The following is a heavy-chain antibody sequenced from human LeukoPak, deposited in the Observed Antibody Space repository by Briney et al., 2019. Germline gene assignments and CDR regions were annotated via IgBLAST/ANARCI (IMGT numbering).Heavy chain of an antibody. CDR2: ITSDGSST. D-gene: IGHD3-10*01. CDR3: ARDRGSGSYYDHFDY. CDR1: GFTFSITW. V-gene: IGHV3-74*03. J-gene: IGHJ4*02. Sequence: GGSLRLSCAASGFTFSITWMHWVRQPPGKGLVWVARITSDGSSTTYAESVKGRFTISRDNAKNTLYLQMNSLRAEDTAVYYCARDRGSGSYYDHFDYWGQGTLVTVSS.